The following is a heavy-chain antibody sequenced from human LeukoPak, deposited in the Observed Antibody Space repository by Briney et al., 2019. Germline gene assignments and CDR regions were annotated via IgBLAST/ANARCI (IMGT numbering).Heavy chain of an antibody. Sequence: GGSLRLSCAASGFTFSNYEMNWVRQAPGKGLEWVSYISSSGSSIYYADSVKGRFTISRDNAKNSLYLQMNSLRAEDTAVYYCARDVTMVRGVTSFDYWGQGTLVTVSS. CDR1: GFTFSNYE. V-gene: IGHV3-48*03. D-gene: IGHD3-10*01. J-gene: IGHJ4*02. CDR2: ISSSGSSI. CDR3: ARDVTMVRGVTSFDY.